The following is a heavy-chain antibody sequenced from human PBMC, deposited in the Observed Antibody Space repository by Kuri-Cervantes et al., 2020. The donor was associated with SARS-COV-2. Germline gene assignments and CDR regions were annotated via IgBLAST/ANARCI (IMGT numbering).Heavy chain of an antibody. CDR2: ISYDGSNK. Sequence: GGSLRLSCAASGSSFSSYGMHWVRQAPGKGLVWVAVISYDGSNKNYADSVKGRFTISRDNYKNTLYLQMNSLRTEDTAVYYCAKDQDLVVVPPAMFCMDVWGQGTTVTVSS. D-gene: IGHD2-2*01. V-gene: IGHV3-30*18. J-gene: IGHJ6*02. CDR3: AKDQDLVVVPPAMFCMDV. CDR1: GSSFSSYG.